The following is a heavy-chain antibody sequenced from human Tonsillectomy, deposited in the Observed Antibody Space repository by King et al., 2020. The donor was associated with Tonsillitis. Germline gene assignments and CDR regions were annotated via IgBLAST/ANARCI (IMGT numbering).Heavy chain of an antibody. Sequence: VQLQQWGAGLLKPSETLSLTCAVYGGSFSDYSWNWIRQPPGKGLEWSGEMNHSRSTNYNPSLKSRVSISVDMFKNQFSLKLSSVTAADTAVYYCALGKHYSYYGMDVWRQGPTVTVSS. J-gene: IGHJ6*02. V-gene: IGHV4-34*01. CDR1: GGSFSDYS. CDR3: ALGKHYSYYGMDV. CDR2: MNHSRST.